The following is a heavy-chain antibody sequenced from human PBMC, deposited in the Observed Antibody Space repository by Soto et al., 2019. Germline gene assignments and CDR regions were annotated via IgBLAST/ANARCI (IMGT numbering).Heavy chain of an antibody. V-gene: IGHV3-33*01. CDR1: GFTFSSYG. CDR2: IWYDGSNK. CDR3: ASGGEGDYIWGSYRNGYDNLQY. D-gene: IGHD3-16*02. Sequence: GGSLRLSCAASGFTFSSYGMHWVRQAPGKGLEWVAVIWYDGSNKYYADSVKGRFTISRDNSKNTLYLQMNSLRAEDTAVYYCASGGEGDYIWGSYRNGYDNLQYWGQGTLVTVSS. J-gene: IGHJ4*02.